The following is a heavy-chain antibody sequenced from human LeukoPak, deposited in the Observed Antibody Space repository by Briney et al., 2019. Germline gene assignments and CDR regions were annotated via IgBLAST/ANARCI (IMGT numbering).Heavy chain of an antibody. D-gene: IGHD3-22*01. J-gene: IGHJ4*02. CDR3: ARGMGLYYDSSGYYGILDY. CDR2: IIPIFGTT. V-gene: IGHV1-69*05. CDR1: GGTFSNYT. Sequence: ASVKVSCKASGGTFSNYTINWVRQAPGQGLERMGRIIPIFGTTNYAQKFQGRVTITTDESTSTAYMELSSLRSEDTAVYYCARGMGLYYDSSGYYGILDYWGQGTLVTVSS.